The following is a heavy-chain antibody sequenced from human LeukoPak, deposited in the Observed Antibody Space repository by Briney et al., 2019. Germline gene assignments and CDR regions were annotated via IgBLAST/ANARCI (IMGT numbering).Heavy chain of an antibody. J-gene: IGHJ6*03. D-gene: IGHD3-9*01. V-gene: IGHV4-59*01. CDR3: ARVSVLRYFDWLRSYYMDV. Sequence: SETLSLTCTVSGGSISSYYWSWIRQPPGKGLEWIGYIYYSGSTNYNPSLKSRATISVDTSKNQFSLKLSSVTAADTAVYYCARVSVLRYFDWLRSYYMDVWGKGTTVTISS. CDR1: GGSISSYY. CDR2: IYYSGST.